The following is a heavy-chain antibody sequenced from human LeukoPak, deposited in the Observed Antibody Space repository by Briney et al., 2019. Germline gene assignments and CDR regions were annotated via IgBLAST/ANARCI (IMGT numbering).Heavy chain of an antibody. Sequence: PGGSLRLSRAASGFTFSHYAMHWGRQAPGKGLEWVAVISFDGTNKFYADSVKGRFTISRDNSKNALYLQMNSLRAEDTAVYYCAKGGYYERPWYFDYWGQGTLVTVSS. D-gene: IGHD3-22*01. CDR1: GFTFSHYA. V-gene: IGHV3-30*18. CDR2: ISFDGTNK. CDR3: AKGGYYERPWYFDY. J-gene: IGHJ4*02.